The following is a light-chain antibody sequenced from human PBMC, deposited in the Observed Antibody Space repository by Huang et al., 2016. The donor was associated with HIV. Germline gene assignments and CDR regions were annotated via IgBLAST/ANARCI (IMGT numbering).Light chain of an antibody. Sequence: EVEMTQSPATLSVSPGERVTMSCRARQSISSILAWFQHKPCHAPRLVIYGASTRATGIPARFSGSVSGTEFTLTINSLQSEDFAVYYCHQYSDRNTFGQGTKLEIK. CDR3: HQYSDRNT. CDR2: GAS. CDR1: QSISSI. J-gene: IGKJ2*01. V-gene: IGKV3-15*01.